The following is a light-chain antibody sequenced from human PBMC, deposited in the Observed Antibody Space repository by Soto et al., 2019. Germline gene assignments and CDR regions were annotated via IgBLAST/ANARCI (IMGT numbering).Light chain of an antibody. CDR3: MQSIEFPYT. V-gene: IGKV2-40*01. J-gene: IGKJ2*01. CDR2: MVS. Sequence: EIVMTQTPLSLSVTHGEPASISCRSGQSLLESDDGNTYLDWYLQKPGQSPQLLIYMVSYRASGVPDRFSGSGSDTDFTLKISRVGAEDVGVYYCMQSIEFPYTFGQGTKLEIK. CDR1: QSLLESDDGNTY.